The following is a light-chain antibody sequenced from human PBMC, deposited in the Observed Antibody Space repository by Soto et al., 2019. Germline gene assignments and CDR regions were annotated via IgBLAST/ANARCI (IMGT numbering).Light chain of an antibody. J-gene: IGKJ1*01. CDR3: QQDGSSSWT. V-gene: IGKV3-20*01. CDR1: QSVSSSY. Sequence: EIVLTQSPGTLSLSPGERATLSCRASQSVSSSYLAWYQQKPGQAPRLLIYGASSRAAGIPDRFSGSGSGTDVTLTISRLEPEDCEVYYGQQDGSSSWTFGQGTKVDVK. CDR2: GAS.